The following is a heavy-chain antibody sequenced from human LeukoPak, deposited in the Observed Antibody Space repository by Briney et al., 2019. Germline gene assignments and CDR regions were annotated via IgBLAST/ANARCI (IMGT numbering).Heavy chain of an antibody. D-gene: IGHD1-26*01. J-gene: IGHJ4*02. CDR3: ARSVYSGSYFVDY. Sequence: ASVKVSCTASGYTFTGYYMHWVRQAPGQGLEWMGWINPNSGGTNYAQTFQGRVTITRDTSISTAYMELSRLRSDDTAVYYCARSVYSGSYFVDYWGQGNLVTVSS. CDR2: INPNSGGT. V-gene: IGHV1-2*02. CDR1: GYTFTGYY.